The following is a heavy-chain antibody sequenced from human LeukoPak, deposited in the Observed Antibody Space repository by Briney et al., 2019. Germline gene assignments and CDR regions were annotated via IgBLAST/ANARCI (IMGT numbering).Heavy chain of an antibody. Sequence: GGPLGLFCGASGFTFSSYAMRWVRQAPGKGLEGVSDISGSGGSTYYADSVKGLFTISRDNSKNTLFLQMNILGAEDTAVYYCAKKTGSSGAYFDYWGQGTLVTVSS. CDR1: GFTFSSYA. J-gene: IGHJ4*02. V-gene: IGHV3-23*01. CDR2: ISGSGGST. D-gene: IGHD6-19*01. CDR3: AKKTGSSGAYFDY.